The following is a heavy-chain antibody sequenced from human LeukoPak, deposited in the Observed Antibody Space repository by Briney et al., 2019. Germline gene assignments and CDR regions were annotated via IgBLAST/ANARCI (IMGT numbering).Heavy chain of an antibody. CDR1: GGTFSSYA. CDR2: IIPILGIA. Sequence: SVKVSCKASGGTFSSYAISWVRQAPGQGLEWMGRIIPILGIANYAQKFQGRVTITADRSTSTAYMELSSLRSEDTAVYYCARGRRDGYNYNWFDPWGQGTLVTVSS. J-gene: IGHJ5*02. V-gene: IGHV1-69*04. D-gene: IGHD5-24*01. CDR3: ARGRRDGYNYNWFDP.